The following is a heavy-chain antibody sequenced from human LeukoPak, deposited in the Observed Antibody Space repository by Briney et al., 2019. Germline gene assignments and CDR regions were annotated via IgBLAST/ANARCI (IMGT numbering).Heavy chain of an antibody. J-gene: IGHJ3*02. Sequence: GESLKISCKGSGYSFTSYWIGWVRQLPAKDLEWMGIIYPGDSDTRYSPSFQGQVTISADKSISTAYLQWSSLKASDTAMYYCARPGSSGWYLTDASDIWGQGTMVTVSS. D-gene: IGHD6-19*01. CDR2: IYPGDSDT. CDR1: GYSFTSYW. CDR3: ARPGSSGWYLTDASDI. V-gene: IGHV5-51*01.